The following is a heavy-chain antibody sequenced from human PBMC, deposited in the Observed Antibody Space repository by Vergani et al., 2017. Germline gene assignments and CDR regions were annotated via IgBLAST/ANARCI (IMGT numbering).Heavy chain of an antibody. CDR3: ARGYRYCSRTSCFCYYYGMDV. V-gene: IGHV6-1*01. Sequence: QLQLQQSGPGLVKPSQTLSLTCAISGDSVSSNSAAWNWIRQSPSRGLEWMGRTYYRSNWYNDYAVTVKSRITINPDTSKIQFSLQLNSVTPEDTAVYYCARGYRYCSRTSCFCYYYGMDVWGQGTTVTVSS. J-gene: IGHJ6*02. CDR1: GDSVSSNSAA. CDR2: TYYRSNWYN. D-gene: IGHD2-2*01.